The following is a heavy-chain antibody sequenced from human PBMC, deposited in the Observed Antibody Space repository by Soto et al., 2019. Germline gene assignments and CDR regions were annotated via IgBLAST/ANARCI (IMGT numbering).Heavy chain of an antibody. CDR3: AKAGVGATTGPAFDI. CDR1: GFTFSSYA. J-gene: IGHJ3*02. CDR2: ISGSGGST. D-gene: IGHD1-26*01. V-gene: IGHV3-23*01. Sequence: PGGSLRLSCAASGFTFSSYAMSGVRQAPGKGLEWVSAISGSGGSTYYADSVKGRFTISRDNSKNTLYLQMNSLRAEDTAVYYCAKAGVGATTGPAFDIWGQGTMVTVSS.